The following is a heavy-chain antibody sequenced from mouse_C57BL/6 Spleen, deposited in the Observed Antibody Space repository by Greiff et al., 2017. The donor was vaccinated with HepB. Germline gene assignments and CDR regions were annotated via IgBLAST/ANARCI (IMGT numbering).Heavy chain of an antibody. Sequence: VQLQQSGAELVRPGTSVKLSCKASGYTFTSYWMHWVKQRPGQGLEWIGVIDPSDSYTNYNQKFKGKATLTVDTSSSTAYMQLSSLTSEDSAVYYCAKHYSNYSWFAYWGQGTLVTVSA. V-gene: IGHV1-59*01. D-gene: IGHD2-5*01. J-gene: IGHJ3*01. CDR1: GYTFTSYW. CDR3: AKHYSNYSWFAY. CDR2: IDPSDSYT.